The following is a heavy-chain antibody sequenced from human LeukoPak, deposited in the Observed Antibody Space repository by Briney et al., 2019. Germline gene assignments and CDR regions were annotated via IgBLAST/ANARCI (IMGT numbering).Heavy chain of an antibody. CDR2: IYSSGNT. Sequence: AETLSLTCTVSGDSISTSGYYWVWIRQPRGKGLDWIGIIYSSGNTYYNPSPKSRVTISVDTSKNQFSLRLNSVTATDTAIYYCAQILVLTNDYWGQGTLVTASS. CDR1: GDSISTSGYY. J-gene: IGHJ4*02. V-gene: IGHV4-39*01. D-gene: IGHD4/OR15-4a*01. CDR3: AQILVLTNDY.